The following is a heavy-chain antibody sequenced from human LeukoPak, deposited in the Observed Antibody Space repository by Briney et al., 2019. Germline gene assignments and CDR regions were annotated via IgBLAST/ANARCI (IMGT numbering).Heavy chain of an antibody. D-gene: IGHD3-10*01. CDR1: GFTFSSYA. CDR2: ISGSGGST. V-gene: IGHV3-23*01. Sequence: GGSLRLSCAASGFTFSSYAMSWVHQAPGKGLEWVSAISGSGGSTYYADSVKGRFTISRDNSKNTLYLQMNSLRAEDTAVYYCAKDRGSGSYSNWFDPWGQGTLVTVSS. CDR3: AKDRGSGSYSNWFDP. J-gene: IGHJ5*02.